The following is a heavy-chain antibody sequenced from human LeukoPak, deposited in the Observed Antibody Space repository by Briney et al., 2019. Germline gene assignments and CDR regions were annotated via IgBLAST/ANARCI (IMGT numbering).Heavy chain of an antibody. CDR3: ARKLELRDYYYGMDV. CDR2: IIPIFGTA. V-gene: IGHV1-69*13. D-gene: IGHD1-7*01. CDR1: GGTFSSYA. Sequence: SVKVSCKASGGTFSSYAISWVRQAPGQGLEWMGGIIPIFGTANYAQKFQGRVTITADESTSTAYMELSRLRSEDTAVYYCARKLELRDYYYGMDVWGQGTTVTVSS. J-gene: IGHJ6*02.